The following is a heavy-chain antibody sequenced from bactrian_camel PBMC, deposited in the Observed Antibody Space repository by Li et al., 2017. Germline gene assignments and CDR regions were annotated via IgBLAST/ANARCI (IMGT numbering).Heavy chain of an antibody. J-gene: IGHJ4*01. D-gene: IGHD5*01. CDR1: GFISNAYC. CDR3: TPGVY. Sequence: HVQLVESGGGSVQAGGSLRLSCSVSGFISNAYCMGWFRQRPGKEREGVAALDADGRTRYADSVKGRFIISRDDAKNTVFLQLNSLKTEDTAKYYCTPGVYWGQGTQV. V-gene: IGHV3S53*01. CDR2: LDADGRT.